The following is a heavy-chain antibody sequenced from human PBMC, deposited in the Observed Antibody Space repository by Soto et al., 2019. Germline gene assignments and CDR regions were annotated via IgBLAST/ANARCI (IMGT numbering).Heavy chain of an antibody. CDR1: GFTFSSYA. D-gene: IGHD3-10*01. J-gene: IGHJ6*03. V-gene: IGHV3-23*01. CDR2: ISGSGGST. CDR3: AKLPALLWFGAIPYLYYYYYMDV. Sequence: GGSLRLSCAASGFTFSSYAMSWVRQAPGKGLEWVSAISGSGGSTYYADSVKGRFTISRDNSKNTLYLQMNSLRAEDTAVYYCAKLPALLWFGAIPYLYYYYYMDVWGKGTTVTVSS.